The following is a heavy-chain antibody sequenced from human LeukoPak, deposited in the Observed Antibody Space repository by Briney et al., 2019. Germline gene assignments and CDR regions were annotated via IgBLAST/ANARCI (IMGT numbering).Heavy chain of an antibody. Sequence: GGSLRLSCAASGFTFSSSAMSWVRQVPGKGLEWVSGISASGGSTSYADSVRGRFTISRDNSKNTLYVQMNSLRAEDTAVYYCARMGGCSSTSCYKGAHWFDPWGLGTLVTVSS. V-gene: IGHV3-23*01. D-gene: IGHD2-2*02. J-gene: IGHJ5*02. CDR1: GFTFSSSA. CDR3: ARMGGCSSTSCYKGAHWFDP. CDR2: ISASGGST.